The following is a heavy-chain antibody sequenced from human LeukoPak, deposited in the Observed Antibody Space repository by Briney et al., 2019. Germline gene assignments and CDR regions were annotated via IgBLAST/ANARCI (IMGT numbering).Heavy chain of an antibody. CDR3: ARTPDYGENWFDP. Sequence: GSSVKVSCKASGGTFSSYAISWVRQAPGQGLEWMGRIIPIFGTANYAQKFQGRVTITTDESTSTAYMELSSLRSEDTAVHYCARTPDYGENWFDPWGQGTLVTVSS. D-gene: IGHD4-17*01. CDR2: IIPIFGTA. J-gene: IGHJ5*02. V-gene: IGHV1-69*05. CDR1: GGTFSSYA.